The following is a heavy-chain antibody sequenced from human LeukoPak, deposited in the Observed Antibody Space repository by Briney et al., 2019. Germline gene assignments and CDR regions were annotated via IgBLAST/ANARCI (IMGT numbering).Heavy chain of an antibody. CDR2: ISSSSSYI. Sequence: GGSLRLSCAASGFTFSSYSMNWVRQAPGKGLEWVSSISSSSSYIYYADSVKGRFTISRDNAKNSPYLQMNSLRAEDTAVYYCARGLAYCGGDCFPDAFDIWGQGTMVTVSS. CDR3: ARGLAYCGGDCFPDAFDI. V-gene: IGHV3-21*01. J-gene: IGHJ3*02. D-gene: IGHD2-21*02. CDR1: GFTFSSYS.